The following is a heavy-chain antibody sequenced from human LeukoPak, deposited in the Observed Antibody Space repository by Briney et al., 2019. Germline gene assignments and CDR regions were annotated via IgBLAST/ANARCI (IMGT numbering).Heavy chain of an antibody. D-gene: IGHD5-24*01. Sequence: GRSLRLSCTASGFSFGDYAMTWVRQAPGKGLEWVGFITSKAYGGTTEYAASVRGRFTISRDDSKRVAYLQMNSLRSEDTAVYYCYGYIGKNNYGMDVWGLGTTVTVSS. CDR1: GFSFGDYA. CDR3: YGYIGKNNYGMDV. V-gene: IGHV3-49*04. CDR2: ITSKAYGGTT. J-gene: IGHJ6*02.